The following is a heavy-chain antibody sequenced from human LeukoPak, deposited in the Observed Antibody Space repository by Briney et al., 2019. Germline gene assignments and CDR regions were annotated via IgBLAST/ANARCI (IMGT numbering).Heavy chain of an antibody. V-gene: IGHV4-34*01. CDR3: ARVLRVRGVMSWFDP. D-gene: IGHD3-10*01. CDR2: INHSGST. J-gene: IGHJ5*02. CDR1: GGSFSGYY. Sequence: SGTLSLTCAVYGGSFSGYYWSWIRQPPGKGLEWIGEINHSGSTNYNPSLKSRVAISVDTSKNQFSLKLSSVTAADTAVYYCARVLRVRGVMSWFDPWGQGTLVTVSS.